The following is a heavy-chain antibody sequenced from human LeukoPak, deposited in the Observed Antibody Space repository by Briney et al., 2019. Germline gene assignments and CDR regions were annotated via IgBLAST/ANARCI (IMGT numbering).Heavy chain of an antibody. V-gene: IGHV3-7*03. D-gene: IGHD3-22*01. Sequence: GGSLRLSCAASGFTFSTYWTNWVRQAPGKGLEWVANINQDGSVKYYVDSVKGRFTISRDNAKNSLYLQMNSLRAEDTALYYCAKDRYYYDSSGSLAFDTWGQGTMVTVSS. CDR2: INQDGSVK. J-gene: IGHJ3*02. CDR3: AKDRYYYDSSGSLAFDT. CDR1: GFTFSTYW.